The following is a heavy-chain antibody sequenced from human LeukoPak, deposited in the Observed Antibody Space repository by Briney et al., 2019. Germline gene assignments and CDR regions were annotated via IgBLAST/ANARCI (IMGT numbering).Heavy chain of an antibody. V-gene: IGHV3-72*01. J-gene: IGHJ4*02. D-gene: IGHD3-22*01. CDR3: VSEITTSYY. Sequence: GGSLRLSCAASGFTFNNYWMSWVRQAPGKGLEWVGRTRNKVNSYSTEYAASVKGRFTISRDDSKHSLYLQMNSLKTEDTAVYYCVSEITTSYYWGQGTLVIVSS. CDR1: GFTFNNYW. CDR2: TRNKVNSYST.